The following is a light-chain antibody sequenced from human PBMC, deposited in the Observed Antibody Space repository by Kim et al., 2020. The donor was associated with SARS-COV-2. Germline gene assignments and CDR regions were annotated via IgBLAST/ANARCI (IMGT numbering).Light chain of an antibody. Sequence: EIVLTQSPGTLSLSPGERATLSCRASETVSSTYLGWYQQKPGQAPRLLIYATSNRATGIPDRFSGSGSGTDFTLTIRRLEPEDFAVYYCQHYGNSPYTFGQGTKLEI. V-gene: IGKV3-20*01. CDR3: QHYGNSPYT. J-gene: IGKJ2*01. CDR1: ETVSSTY. CDR2: ATS.